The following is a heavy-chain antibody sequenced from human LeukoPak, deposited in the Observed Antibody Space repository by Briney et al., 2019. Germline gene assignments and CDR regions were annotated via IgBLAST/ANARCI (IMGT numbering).Heavy chain of an antibody. CDR1: GGSISSYY. D-gene: IGHD2-15*01. Sequence: PSETLSLTCTVSGGSISSYYWSWIRQPPGKGLEWIGYIYYSGSTNYNPSLKSRVTISVDTSKNRFSLKLSSVTAADTAVYYCAVSGYCSGGSCYDYWGQGTLVTVSS. CDR2: IYYSGST. J-gene: IGHJ4*02. CDR3: AVSGYCSGGSCYDY. V-gene: IGHV4-59*01.